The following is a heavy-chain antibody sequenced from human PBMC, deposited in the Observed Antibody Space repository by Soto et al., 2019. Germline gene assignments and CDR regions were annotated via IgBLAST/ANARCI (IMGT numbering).Heavy chain of an antibody. V-gene: IGHV1-69*13. Sequence: GASVKVSCKASGGTFSSYAISWVRQAPGQGLEWMGGIIPIFGTANYAQKFQGRVTITADESTSTAYMELSSLRSEDTAVYYCARGILHGPAPPYYYYGMDVWGQGTTVTVSS. CDR2: IIPIFGTA. D-gene: IGHD6-13*01. J-gene: IGHJ6*02. CDR3: ARGILHGPAPPYYYYGMDV. CDR1: GGTFSSYA.